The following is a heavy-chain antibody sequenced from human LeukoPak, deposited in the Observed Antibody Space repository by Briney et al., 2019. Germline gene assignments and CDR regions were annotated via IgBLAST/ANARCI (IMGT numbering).Heavy chain of an antibody. CDR2: ISGSGGNT. CDR3: AKGVDPFDY. V-gene: IGHV3-23*01. J-gene: IGHJ4*02. CDR1: GFTFGDYA. Sequence: GGSLRLSCTASGFTFGDYAMSWVRQAPGKGLEWVSLISGSGGNTYYADSVKGRFTISRDNSKNTLYLQMNTLRAEDTAVYYCAKGVDPFDYWGQGTLVTVSS. D-gene: IGHD3-9*01.